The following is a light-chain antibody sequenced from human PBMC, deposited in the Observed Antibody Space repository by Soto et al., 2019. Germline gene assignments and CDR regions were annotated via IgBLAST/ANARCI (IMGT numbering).Light chain of an antibody. V-gene: IGLV2-14*01. CDR2: EVT. J-gene: IGLJ3*02. CDR3: SSYTTTSTT. CDR1: INDIGSYHY. Sequence: QSALTQPASVSGSPGQSITISCTGTINDIGSYHYVAWYQHNPGKAPTLIIYEVTHRPSGVSNRFSGSKSGNTASLTISGLQAAAEADYYCSSYTTTSTTFGGGTKLTVL.